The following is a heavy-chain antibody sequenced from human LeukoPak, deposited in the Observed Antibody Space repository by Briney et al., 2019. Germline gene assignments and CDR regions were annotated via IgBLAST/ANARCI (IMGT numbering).Heavy chain of an antibody. CDR1: GGTFSSYA. CDR2: IIPILGIA. Sequence: ASVKVSCKASGGTFSSYAITWVRQAPGQGLEWMGRIIPILGIANYAQKFQGRVTITADKSTSTAYMELSSLRSEDTAVYYCASPQYYGSGSYYIGYYFDYWAREPWSPSPQ. CDR3: ASPQYYGSGSYYIGYYFDY. V-gene: IGHV1-69*04. J-gene: IGHJ4*02. D-gene: IGHD3-10*01.